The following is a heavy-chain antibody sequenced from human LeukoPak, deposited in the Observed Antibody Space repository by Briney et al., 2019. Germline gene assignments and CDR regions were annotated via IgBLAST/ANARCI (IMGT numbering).Heavy chain of an antibody. Sequence: ASVKFSCKASGYTFTSYAMHWVRQAPGQRLEWMGWINAGNGNTRYSQKFQGRVTITRDTSASTAYMELSSLRSEDTAVYYCARARITGTTWGFDYWGQGTLVTVSS. D-gene: IGHD1-20*01. J-gene: IGHJ4*02. CDR3: ARARITGTTWGFDY. CDR2: INAGNGNT. CDR1: GYTFTSYA. V-gene: IGHV1-3*01.